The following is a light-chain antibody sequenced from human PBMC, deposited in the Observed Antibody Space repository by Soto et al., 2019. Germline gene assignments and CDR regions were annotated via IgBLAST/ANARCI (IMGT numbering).Light chain of an antibody. CDR3: QHYDNLFPYT. Sequence: DIQMTQSPSSLSASVGDRVTITCQASQDIRNYLNWYQQKPGKAPKLLIYDASNLETGVPSRFSGSGSGTDFTFTISSLQPEDIATYYCQHYDNLFPYTFGQGTKLEIK. CDR1: QDIRNY. V-gene: IGKV1-33*01. CDR2: DAS. J-gene: IGKJ2*01.